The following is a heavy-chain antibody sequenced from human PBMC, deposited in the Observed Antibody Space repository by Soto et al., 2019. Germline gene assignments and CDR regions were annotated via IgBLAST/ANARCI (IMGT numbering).Heavy chain of an antibody. J-gene: IGHJ4*02. Sequence: EVQLVESGGGLVQQGGSLRRSCAASGFNFRNYWMHWVRQAPGKGLEWVSRISDYGRINYADSVKGRFTISRDDAKSVLDRQVNDRRAEGTTVYVCASRVVVTFEYWGQGALVTVPS. CDR3: ASRVVVTFEY. CDR1: GFNFRNYW. V-gene: IGHV3-74*01. D-gene: IGHD2-15*01. CDR2: ISDYGRI.